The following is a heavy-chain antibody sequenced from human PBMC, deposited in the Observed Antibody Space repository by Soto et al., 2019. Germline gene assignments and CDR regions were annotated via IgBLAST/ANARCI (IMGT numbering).Heavy chain of an antibody. CDR1: GGSISSSSYY. CDR3: ARIRAWLRSYRWGNWFDP. Sequence: SETLSLTCTVSGGSISSSSYYWGWIRQPPGKGLEWIGEINHSGSTNYNPSLKSRVTISVDTSKNQFSLKLSSVTAADTAVYYCARIRAWLRSYRWGNWFDPWGQGTLVTVSS. V-gene: IGHV4-39*07. D-gene: IGHD5-12*01. CDR2: INHSGST. J-gene: IGHJ5*02.